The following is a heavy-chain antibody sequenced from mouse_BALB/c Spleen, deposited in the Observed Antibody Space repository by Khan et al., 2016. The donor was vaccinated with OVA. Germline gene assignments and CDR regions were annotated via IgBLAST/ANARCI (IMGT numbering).Heavy chain of an antibody. J-gene: IGHJ2*01. Sequence: EVELVESGGGLVQPGGSLKLSCAASGFTFSSYGMSWVRQTPDKRLELVATITSNGGSTYYPDSVKGRFTISRDNAKNTLYLQMSSLKSEDTAMYYCARMARTINWGQGTTRTVSS. CDR3: ARMARTIN. CDR2: ITSNGGST. V-gene: IGHV5-6-3*01. CDR1: GFTFSSYG.